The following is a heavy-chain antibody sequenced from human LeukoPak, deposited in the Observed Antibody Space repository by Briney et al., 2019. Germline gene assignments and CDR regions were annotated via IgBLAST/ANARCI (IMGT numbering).Heavy chain of an antibody. V-gene: IGHV4-4*02. D-gene: IGHD6-13*01. Sequence: KPSETLSLTCAVSGGSISSSNWWSWVRQPPGKGLEWIGEIYHSGSTNYNPSLKSRVTISVDKSKNQFSLKLSSVTAADTAVYYCARDLGRSSSWYVDYWGQGTLVTVSS. CDR1: GGSISSSNW. J-gene: IGHJ4*02. CDR2: IYHSGST. CDR3: ARDLGRSSSWYVDY.